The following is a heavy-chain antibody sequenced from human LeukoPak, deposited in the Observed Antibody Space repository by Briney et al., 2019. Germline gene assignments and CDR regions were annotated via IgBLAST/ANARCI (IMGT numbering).Heavy chain of an antibody. CDR1: GFIFSNYA. V-gene: IGHV3-23*01. Sequence: GGSLRLSCAASGFIFSNYALMRLRQSPGKGLEWVSAIRGSGGGTFYADSVKGRFTISRDDSKITLYLQMNGLRAEDTAVYYCARDPNGDYIGAFDMWGRGTLVTVSS. CDR3: ARDPNGDYIGAFDM. D-gene: IGHD4-17*01. J-gene: IGHJ3*02. CDR2: IRGSGGGT.